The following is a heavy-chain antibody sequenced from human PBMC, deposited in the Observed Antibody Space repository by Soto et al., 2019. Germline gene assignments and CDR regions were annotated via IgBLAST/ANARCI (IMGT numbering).Heavy chain of an antibody. D-gene: IGHD3-3*01. CDR3: ARDQVLRFLEWSRYYYYYYGMDV. CDR2: INHSGST. CDR1: GGSFSGYD. Sequence: PSETLSLTCAVYGGSFSGYDWSWIRQPPGKGLEWIGEINHSGSTNYNPSLKSRVTISVDTSKNQFSLKLSSVTAADTAVYYCARDQVLRFLEWSRYYYYYYGMDVCGQGTTVTVSS. V-gene: IGHV4-34*01. J-gene: IGHJ6*02.